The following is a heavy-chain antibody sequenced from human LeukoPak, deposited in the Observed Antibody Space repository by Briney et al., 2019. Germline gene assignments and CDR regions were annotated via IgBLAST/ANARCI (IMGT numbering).Heavy chain of an antibody. D-gene: IGHD2-2*01. Sequence: GGSLRLSCAASGFTFSSYWMSWVRQAPGKGLEWVANIKQDGSEKYYVDSVKGRFTISRDNAKNSLYPQMNSLRAEDTAVYYCARDYLESVVAFDIWGQGTMVTVSS. CDR1: GFTFSSYW. J-gene: IGHJ3*02. CDR2: IKQDGSEK. V-gene: IGHV3-7*01. CDR3: ARDYLESVVAFDI.